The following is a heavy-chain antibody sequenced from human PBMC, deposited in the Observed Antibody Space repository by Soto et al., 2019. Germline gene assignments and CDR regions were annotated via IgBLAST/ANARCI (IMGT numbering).Heavy chain of an antibody. V-gene: IGHV1-18*01. CDR3: ARADPESYCSGGSCYPGAFDI. J-gene: IGHJ3*02. D-gene: IGHD2-15*01. CDR1: GYTFTSYG. Sequence: QVQLVQSGAEVKKPGASVKVSCKASGYTFTSYGISWVRQAPGQGLEWMGWISAYNGKTNYAQKLQGRVTMTTDTSTSTAYMELRSLRSDDTAVYYCARADPESYCSGGSCYPGAFDIWGQGTMVTVSS. CDR2: ISAYNGKT.